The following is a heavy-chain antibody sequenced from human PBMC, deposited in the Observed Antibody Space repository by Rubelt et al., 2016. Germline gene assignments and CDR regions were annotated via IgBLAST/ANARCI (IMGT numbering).Heavy chain of an antibody. J-gene: IGHJ4*02. Sequence: QVQLVQSGAEVKKPGASVKVSCKASGYTFTSYYMHWVRQAPGQGLEWMGIINPSGGSTSYEQKLQGRVAMTTDTSTSTAYMELRSLRSDDTAVYYCARDTRYSSSSNFDYWGQGTLVTVSS. CDR2: INPSGGST. D-gene: IGHD6-13*01. V-gene: IGHV1-46*01. CDR1: GYTFTSYY. CDR3: ARDTRYSSSSNFDY.